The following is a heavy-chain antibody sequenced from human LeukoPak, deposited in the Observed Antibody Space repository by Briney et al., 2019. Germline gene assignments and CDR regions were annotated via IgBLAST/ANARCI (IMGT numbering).Heavy chain of an antibody. Sequence: SVKVSYKASGGTFSSYAISWVRQAPGQGLEWMGRIIPIFGIANYAQEFQGRVTITADKSTSTAYMELSSLRSEDTAVYYCARGRYYYDSSGYYYVDDDYWGQGTLVTVSS. D-gene: IGHD3-22*01. CDR2: IIPIFGIA. CDR1: GGTFSSYA. V-gene: IGHV1-69*04. CDR3: ARGRYYYDSSGYYYVDDDY. J-gene: IGHJ4*02.